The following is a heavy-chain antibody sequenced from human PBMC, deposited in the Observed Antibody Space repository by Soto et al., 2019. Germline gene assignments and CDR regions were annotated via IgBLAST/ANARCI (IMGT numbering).Heavy chain of an antibody. CDR3: ARGHDYGGNSDAFDV. CDR1: GGTFRTES. D-gene: IGHD4-17*01. CDR2: ILPVFGTA. Sequence: QVHLVQSGAEVKKPGSSVKVSCKYSGGTFRTESINWVRQAPGQGLEGMGGILPVFGTADYAPRFQGRVTITADGATPTAYMELSSLTSQDTAVYFCARGHDYGGNSDAFDVWGQGTMVTVSS. V-gene: IGHV1-69*13. J-gene: IGHJ3*01.